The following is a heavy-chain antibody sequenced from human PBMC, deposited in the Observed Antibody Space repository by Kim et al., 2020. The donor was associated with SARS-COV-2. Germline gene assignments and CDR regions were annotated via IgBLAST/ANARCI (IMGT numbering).Heavy chain of an antibody. CDR3: ARVGVIVN. Sequence: TIYYADSVKGRFTVSRDNAKNSLFLQMSSLRAEDTAVYYCARVGVIVNWGQGTLVTVSS. V-gene: IGHV3-11*04. CDR2: TI. J-gene: IGHJ4*01. D-gene: IGHD3-16*02.